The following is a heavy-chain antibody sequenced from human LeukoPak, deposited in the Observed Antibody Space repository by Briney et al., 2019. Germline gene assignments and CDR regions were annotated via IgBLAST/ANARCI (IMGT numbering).Heavy chain of an antibody. CDR2: ISAHNGNT. CDR3: ARVQLIAAAGDY. Sequence: ASVKVSCKASGYTFTSYGISWVRQAPGQGVEWMGWISAHNGNTNYAQKLQGRVTMTTDTSTNTVYMELRSLRSDDTAVYYCARVQLIAAAGDYWGQGTLVTVSS. D-gene: IGHD6-13*01. CDR1: GYTFTSYG. V-gene: IGHV1-18*01. J-gene: IGHJ4*02.